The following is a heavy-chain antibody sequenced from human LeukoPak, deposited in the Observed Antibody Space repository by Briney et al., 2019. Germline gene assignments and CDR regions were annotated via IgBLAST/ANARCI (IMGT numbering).Heavy chain of an antibody. J-gene: IGHJ2*01. V-gene: IGHV4-59*01. Sequence: SETLSLTCTVSGGSISSYYWSWLRQPPGKGLKWLGYIYYSGSTNYNPSLKSRVTISVDTSKNQFSLKLSSVTAADTAVYYCARGSAYSYGYGPWYFDLWGRGTLVTVSS. CDR2: IYYSGST. D-gene: IGHD5-18*01. CDR1: GGSISSYY. CDR3: ARGSAYSYGYGPWYFDL.